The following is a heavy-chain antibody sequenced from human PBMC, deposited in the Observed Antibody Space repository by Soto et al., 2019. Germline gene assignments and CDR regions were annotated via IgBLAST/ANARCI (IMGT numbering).Heavy chain of an antibody. J-gene: IGHJ6*02. CDR2: INHSGST. V-gene: IGHV4-34*01. D-gene: IGHD3-22*01. CDR3: ARMGSTMIVVGRPYGMDV. Sequence: PSETLSLTCAVYGGSFSGYYWSWIRQPPGKGLEWIGEINHSGSTNYNPSLKSRVTISVDTSKNQFSLKLSSVTAADTAVYYCARMGSTMIVVGRPYGMDVWGQGTTVTVSS. CDR1: GGSFSGYY.